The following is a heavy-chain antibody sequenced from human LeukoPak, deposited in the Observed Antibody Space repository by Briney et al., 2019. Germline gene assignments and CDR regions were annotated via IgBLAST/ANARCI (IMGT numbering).Heavy chain of an antibody. Sequence: ASVKVSFKDSVYTLINYGLCWVRPSPGQGLEWMGWISAYNGNTNYAQKLQGRVTMTTDTSTTTAYMDQRSLRSDDTAVYFCARAGTVVFTAFYYCGQGTLVTVSS. CDR3: ARAGTVVFTAFYY. CDR1: VYTLINYG. CDR2: ISAYNGNT. J-gene: IGHJ4*02. V-gene: IGHV1-18*01. D-gene: IGHD3-22*01.